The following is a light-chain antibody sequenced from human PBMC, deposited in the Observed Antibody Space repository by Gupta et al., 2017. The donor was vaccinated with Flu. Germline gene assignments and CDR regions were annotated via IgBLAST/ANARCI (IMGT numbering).Light chain of an antibody. CDR2: DAS. Sequence: PATLSWSPGERATLSCRASQTVSSYVAWYQQKLCQAPRLLIYDASNRATGIPARFSGSGSGTDFTLTISSLEPEDFAVYYCQQRGNWPLTFGGGTKVELK. CDR3: QQRGNWPLT. CDR1: QTVSSY. V-gene: IGKV3-11*01. J-gene: IGKJ4*01.